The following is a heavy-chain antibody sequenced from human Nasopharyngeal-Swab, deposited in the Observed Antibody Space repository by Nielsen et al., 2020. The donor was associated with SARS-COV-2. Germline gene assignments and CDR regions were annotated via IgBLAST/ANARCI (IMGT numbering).Heavy chain of an antibody. CDR2: IYYSGST. D-gene: IGHD5-12*01. V-gene: IGHV4-59*01. CDR3: AKQNSGYDYEDNYYYYYMDV. CDR1: GGSISSYY. J-gene: IGHJ6*03. Sequence: GSLRLSCTVSGGSISSYYWSWIRQPPGKGLEWIGYIYYSGSTKYNPSLKSRVTISVDTSKNQFSLNLNPVTAADTAVYYCAKQNSGYDYEDNYYYYYMDVWGQGTTVTVSS.